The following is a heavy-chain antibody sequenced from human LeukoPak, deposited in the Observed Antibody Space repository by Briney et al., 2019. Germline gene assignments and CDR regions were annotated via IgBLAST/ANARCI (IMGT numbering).Heavy chain of an antibody. CDR2: IIPIFGTV. J-gene: IGHJ4*02. CDR3: ARDSCSGGTCAMRSFDY. D-gene: IGHD2-15*01. CDR1: GGTFSNYA. V-gene: IGHV1-69*05. Sequence: SVKVSXKASGGTFSNYAINWMRQAPEQGLEWIGRIIPIFGTVNYAQKFQGRVTINTDESRNTAYMELSSLRSDDTAVYYCARDSCSGGTCAMRSFDYWGQGTLVTVSS.